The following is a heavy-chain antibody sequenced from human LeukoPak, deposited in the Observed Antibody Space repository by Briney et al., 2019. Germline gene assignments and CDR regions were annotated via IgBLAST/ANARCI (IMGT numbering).Heavy chain of an antibody. D-gene: IGHD6-13*01. V-gene: IGHV3-21*04. CDR2: ISSSDTYI. Sequence: GGSLRLSCAASGFTFNTYSMNGVRQAPGKGRDWVSSISSSDTYIHYADSVRGRFTISRDNAKNSLYLQMNSLRAEDTALYYCAKDYGLAAATYYFDYWGQGTLVTVSS. J-gene: IGHJ4*02. CDR3: AKDYGLAAATYYFDY. CDR1: GFTFNTYS.